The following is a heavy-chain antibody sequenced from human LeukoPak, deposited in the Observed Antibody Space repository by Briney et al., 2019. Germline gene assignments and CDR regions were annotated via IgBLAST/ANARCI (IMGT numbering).Heavy chain of an antibody. Sequence: PGGSLRLSCAASGFTVSSNYMSWVRQAPGKGLEWVSAISGSGGSTYYADSVKGRFTISRDNSKNTLYLQMNSLRAEDTAVYYCAKDPYSSSWYYFDYWGQGTLVTVSS. J-gene: IGHJ4*02. V-gene: IGHV3-23*01. CDR3: AKDPYSSSWYYFDY. D-gene: IGHD6-13*01. CDR2: ISGSGGST. CDR1: GFTVSSNY.